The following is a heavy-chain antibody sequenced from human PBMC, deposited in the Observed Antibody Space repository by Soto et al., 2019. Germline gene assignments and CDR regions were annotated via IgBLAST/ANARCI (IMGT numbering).Heavy chain of an antibody. CDR1: GFTFSSYA. V-gene: IGHV3-23*01. D-gene: IGHD2-21*02. J-gene: IGHJ4*02. CDR3: AKGPSYGGNSYYFDY. CDR2: ISGSGGST. Sequence: EVQLLESGGGLVQPGGSLRLSCAASGFTFSSYAMSWVRQAPGKGLEWGSAISGSGGSTYYADSVKGRFTISRDNSKNTLYLQMTSLRAEDTAVYYCAKGPSYGGNSYYFDYWGQGTLVTVSS.